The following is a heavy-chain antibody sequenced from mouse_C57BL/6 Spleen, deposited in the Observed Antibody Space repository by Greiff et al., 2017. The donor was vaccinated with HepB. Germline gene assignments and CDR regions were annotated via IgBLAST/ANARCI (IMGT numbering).Heavy chain of an antibody. J-gene: IGHJ1*03. CDR2: ISNGGGST. V-gene: IGHV5-12*01. CDR3: ARDYSNYEYFDV. CDR1: GFTFSDYY. D-gene: IGHD2-5*01. Sequence: DVMLVESGGGLVQPGGSLKLSCAASGFTFSDYYMYWVRQTPEKRLEWVAYISNGGGSTYYPDTVKGRFTISRDNAKNTLYLQMSRLKSEDTAMYYCARDYSNYEYFDVWGTGTTVTVSS.